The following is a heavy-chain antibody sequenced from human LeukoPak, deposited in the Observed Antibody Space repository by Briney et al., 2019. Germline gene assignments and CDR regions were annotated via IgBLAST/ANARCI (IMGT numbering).Heavy chain of an antibody. V-gene: IGHV3-23*01. Sequence: GGSLRLSCAASGFTFSSYAMSWVRQAPGKGLEWVSAISGSGGSTYYADSVKGRFTISRDNSKNTLYLQMNSLRAEGTAVYYCAKFSRRDYYYGMDVWGQGTTVTVSS. J-gene: IGHJ6*02. CDR2: ISGSGGST. CDR3: AKFSRRDYYYGMDV. CDR1: GFTFSSYA.